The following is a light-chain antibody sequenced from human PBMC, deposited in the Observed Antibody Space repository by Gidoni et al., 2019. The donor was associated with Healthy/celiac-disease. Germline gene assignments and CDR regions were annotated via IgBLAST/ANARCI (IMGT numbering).Light chain of an antibody. CDR2: DAS. CDR3: QQYDNPAIT. Sequence: DIQMTQSTSSLSASVGDRVTITCQASQDISNYLNWYQQKPGKAPKLLIYDASNLETGVPSRFSVSGSWTDFTFTISSLQPEDIATYYCQQYDNPAITFGQGTRLEIK. J-gene: IGKJ5*01. CDR1: QDISNY. V-gene: IGKV1-33*01.